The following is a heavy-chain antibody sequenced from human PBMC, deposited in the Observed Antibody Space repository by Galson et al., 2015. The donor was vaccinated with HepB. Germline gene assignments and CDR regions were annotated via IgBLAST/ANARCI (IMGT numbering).Heavy chain of an antibody. D-gene: IGHD2-2*02. CDR2: ISSSSTYI. Sequence: SLRLSCAASGFSFSSYNMNWVRQAPGKGLEWVSFISSSSTYIHYADSVKGRFTISRDNAKNSLYLQVNSLRAEDTAVYYCATLCSSASCYSDYWGQGTLVTVSS. V-gene: IGHV3-21*01. CDR1: GFSFSSYN. CDR3: ATLCSSASCYSDY. J-gene: IGHJ4*02.